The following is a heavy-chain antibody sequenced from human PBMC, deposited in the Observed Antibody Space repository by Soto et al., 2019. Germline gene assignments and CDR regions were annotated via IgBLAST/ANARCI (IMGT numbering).Heavy chain of an antibody. J-gene: IGHJ5*02. V-gene: IGHV1-69*13. CDR1: GGTFSSYA. D-gene: IGHD2-21*01. CDR3: AGVLSYCVIDGSNAFDP. CDR2: ITPIFGTA. Sequence: ASVKVSCKASGGTFSSYAISWVRQAPGQGLEWMGGITPIFGTANYAQKFQGRVTITADESTSTAYMELSSLRSEDTAVYYCAGVLSYCVIDGSNAFDPWGQGTLVTVSS.